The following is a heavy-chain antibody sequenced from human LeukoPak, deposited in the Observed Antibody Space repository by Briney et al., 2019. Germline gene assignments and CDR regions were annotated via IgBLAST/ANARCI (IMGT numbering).Heavy chain of an antibody. D-gene: IGHD2-2*01. CDR1: VFTFSSYA. CDR3: AKCSTTCYGNWFDP. V-gene: IGHV3-23*01. J-gene: IGHJ5*02. Sequence: GGPLRLSCAASVFTFSSYAMSCVRQAPGKGLQWVSAISGSGDNTEYADSVKGRFTISRDNSKNTLYLQISSLRAEDTPVYYCAKCSTTCYGNWFDPWGQGTLVTVSS. CDR2: ISGSGDNT.